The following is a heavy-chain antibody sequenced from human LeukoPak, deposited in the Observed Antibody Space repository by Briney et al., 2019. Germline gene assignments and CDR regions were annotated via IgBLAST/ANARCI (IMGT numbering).Heavy chain of an antibody. CDR2: IYYSGST. CDR1: GGSISSYY. Sequence: SETLSLTCTVSGGSISSYYWSWIRQPPGKGLEWIGEIYYSGSTNYNPSLKSRVTISVDTSKNQFSLKLSSVTAADTAVYYCARAGITMVRGGNWFDPWGQGTLVTVSS. V-gene: IGHV4-59*01. CDR3: ARAGITMVRGGNWFDP. J-gene: IGHJ5*02. D-gene: IGHD3-10*01.